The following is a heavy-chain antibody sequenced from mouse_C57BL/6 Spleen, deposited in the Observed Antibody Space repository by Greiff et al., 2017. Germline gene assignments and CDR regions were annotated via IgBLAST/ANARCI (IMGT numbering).Heavy chain of an antibody. CDR1: GYTFTSYT. D-gene: IGHD3-2*02. V-gene: IGHV1-4*01. CDR2: INPSSGYT. CDR3: AQTAQAPYFDD. Sequence: VQLQQSGAELARPGASVKMSCKASGYTFTSYTMHWVKQRPGQGLEWIGYINPSSGYTKYNQKFKDKATLTADKSSSTAYMQLSSLTSEDSAVYYCAQTAQAPYFDDWGQGTTLTVSA. J-gene: IGHJ2*01.